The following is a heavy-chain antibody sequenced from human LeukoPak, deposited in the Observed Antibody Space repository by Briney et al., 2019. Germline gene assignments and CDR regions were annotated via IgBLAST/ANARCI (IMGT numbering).Heavy chain of an antibody. V-gene: IGHV4-34*01. CDR1: GGSFSGYY. D-gene: IGHD3-16*01. CDR3: ARVGGRYGY. CDR2: INHSGST. J-gene: IGHJ4*02. Sequence: PSETLSLTCAVYGGSFSGYYWSWIRQPPGKGLEWIGEINHSGSTNYNPSLKSRGTISVDTSKNQFSLKLSSVTAADTAVYYCARVGGRYGYWGQGTLVTVSS.